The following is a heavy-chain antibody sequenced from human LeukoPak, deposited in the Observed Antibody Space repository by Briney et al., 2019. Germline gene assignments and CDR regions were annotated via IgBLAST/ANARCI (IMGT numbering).Heavy chain of an antibody. D-gene: IGHD3-9*01. CDR1: GYTFTGYY. J-gene: IGHJ6*02. V-gene: IGHV1-2*02. CDR2: INPNSGGT. CDR3: ARVSVPSGYYWYYYAMDV. Sequence: GASVKVSCKASGYTFTGYYMHWVRQAPGQVLEWMGWINPNSGGTNYAQKFEGRVTMTRDTSISTAYMELSRLRSDDTAVYYCARVSVPSGYYWYYYAMDVWGQGTTVTVS.